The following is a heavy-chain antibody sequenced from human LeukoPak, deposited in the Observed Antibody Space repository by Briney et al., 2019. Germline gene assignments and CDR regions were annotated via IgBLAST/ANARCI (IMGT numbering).Heavy chain of an antibody. V-gene: IGHV3-33*01. CDR1: GFTFSTHG. J-gene: IGHJ4*02. CDR3: ARDIGNSGFNLDY. D-gene: IGHD5-12*01. Sequence: GGSLRLSCVVSGFTFSTHGFHWVRQAPGKGLEWVSVIWHDGGRKEYADSVRGRFTISRDNSNLYLQMNSLRAEDTAIYYCARDIGNSGFNLDYWGQGTPVTVSS. CDR2: IWHDGGRK.